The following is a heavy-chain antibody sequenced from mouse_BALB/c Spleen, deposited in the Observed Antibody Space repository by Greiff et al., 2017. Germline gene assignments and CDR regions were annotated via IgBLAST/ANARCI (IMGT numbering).Heavy chain of an antibody. Sequence: QVQLKESGPGLVAPSQSLSITCTVSGFSLTGYGVNWVRQPPGKGLEWLGMIWGDGSTDYNSALKSRLSISKDNSKSQVFLKMNSLQTDDTARYYCARVYGNYGGAMDYWGQGTSVTVSS. CDR3: ARVYGNYGGAMDY. V-gene: IGHV2-6-7*01. D-gene: IGHD2-1*01. CDR2: IWGDGST. J-gene: IGHJ4*01. CDR1: GFSLTGYG.